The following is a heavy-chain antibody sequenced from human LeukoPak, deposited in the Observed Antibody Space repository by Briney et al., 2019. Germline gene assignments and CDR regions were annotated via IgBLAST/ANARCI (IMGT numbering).Heavy chain of an antibody. CDR3: ASQTTGSTGAFDI. CDR1: GGSFSGYY. J-gene: IGHJ3*02. V-gene: IGHV4-34*01. Sequence: PSETLSLTCAVYGGSFSGYYWSWIRQPPGKGLEWIGEINHSGSTNYNPSLKSRATISVDTSKNQFSLKLSSVTAADTAVYYCASQTTGSTGAFDIWGQGTMVTVSS. D-gene: IGHD1-14*01. CDR2: INHSGST.